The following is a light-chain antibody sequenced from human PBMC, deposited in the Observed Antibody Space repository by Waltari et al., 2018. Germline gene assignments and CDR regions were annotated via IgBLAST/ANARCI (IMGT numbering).Light chain of an antibody. J-gene: IGLJ3*02. Sequence: QSVLTQPPSASGTPGQRVTMSCSGGGSNIANNYVMWYQQLPGTAPRLLVFRDKYRPSGVPDRFSGSKSGTSASLAISGLRSEDEADYYCAVWDDRLSGWVFGGGTKLTVL. CDR1: GSNIANNY. CDR2: RDK. CDR3: AVWDDRLSGWV. V-gene: IGLV1-47*01.